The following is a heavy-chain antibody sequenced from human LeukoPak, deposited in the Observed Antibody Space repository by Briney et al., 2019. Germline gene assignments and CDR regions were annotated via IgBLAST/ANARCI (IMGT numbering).Heavy chain of an antibody. V-gene: IGHV3-23*01. CDR3: ATTPWVAARYFDY. CDR2: IGGSGDST. Sequence: GGSLRISCAASGFSLSTYNMNWVRQTPGKGLEWVSAIGGSGDSTYYADSVKGRFTISRDNSKNTMYLQMNSLRAEDTAVYYCATTPWVAARYFDYWGQGTLVTVSS. CDR1: GFSLSTYN. D-gene: IGHD6-6*01. J-gene: IGHJ4*02.